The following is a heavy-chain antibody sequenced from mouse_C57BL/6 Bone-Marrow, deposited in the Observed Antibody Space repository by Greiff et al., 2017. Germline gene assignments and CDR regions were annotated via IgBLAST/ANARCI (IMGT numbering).Heavy chain of an antibody. D-gene: IGHD2-5*01. CDR1: GYTFTSYW. CDR3: ARVGYSNPFDY. CDR2: IDPSDSYT. V-gene: IGHV1-50*01. Sequence: QVQLQQPGAELVKPGASVKLSCKASGYTFTSYWMQWVKQRPGQGLEWIGEIDPSDSYTNYNQKFKGKATLTVDTSSSTAYMQLSSLTSEDSAVYYCARVGYSNPFDYWGQGTTLTVSS. J-gene: IGHJ2*01.